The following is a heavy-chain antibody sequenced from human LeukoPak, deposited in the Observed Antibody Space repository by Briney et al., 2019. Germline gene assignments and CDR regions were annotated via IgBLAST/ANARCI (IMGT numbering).Heavy chain of an antibody. CDR1: GYTFINYG. D-gene: IGHD2-21*02. Sequence: ASVKVSCKASGYTFINYGISWVRQAPGQGLEWMGWISTYNGHTKYAQKLQGRVTMTTDTSTSTAYMELRSLRSDDTAVYYCARTPMVVVVTATLGIAFDIWGQGTMVTVSS. V-gene: IGHV1-18*01. CDR3: ARTPMVVVVTATLGIAFDI. CDR2: ISTYNGHT. J-gene: IGHJ3*02.